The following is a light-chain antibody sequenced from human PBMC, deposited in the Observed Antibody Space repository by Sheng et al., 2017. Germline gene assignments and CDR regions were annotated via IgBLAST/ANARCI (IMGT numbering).Light chain of an antibody. CDR2: DAS. Sequence: DIQMTQSPSSLSASVGDRVTITCQASQDISNYLNWYQQKPGKAPKLLIYDASNLETGVPSRFSGSGSGTDFTFTTQQPRSLEDIATYYCQQYDNLPPHFGPRTEVGYQT. CDR1: QDISNY. CDR3: QQYDNLPPH. V-gene: IGKV1-33*01. J-gene: IGKJ3*01.